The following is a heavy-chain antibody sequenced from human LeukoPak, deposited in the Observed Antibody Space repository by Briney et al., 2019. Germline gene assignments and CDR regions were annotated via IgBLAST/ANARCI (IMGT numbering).Heavy chain of an antibody. J-gene: IGHJ5*01. Sequence: ASVKVSCKASGYTFTNFDINWVRQATGQGLEWMGRMSPNSGNTVYAQKLQGRVTLTRNTSIGTAYMELSSLTSEDTAVYYCAKSPHPTVVTATLPVNFFDSWGQGTLATVSS. CDR3: AKSPHPTVVTATLPVNFFDS. D-gene: IGHD4-23*01. CDR1: GYTFTNFD. CDR2: MSPNSGNT. V-gene: IGHV1-8*02.